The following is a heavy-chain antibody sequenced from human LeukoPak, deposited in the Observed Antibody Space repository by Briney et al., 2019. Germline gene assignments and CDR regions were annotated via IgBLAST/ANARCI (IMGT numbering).Heavy chain of an antibody. V-gene: IGHV3-64*01. J-gene: IGHJ4*02. D-gene: IGHD6-13*01. Sequence: GGSLRLSCAASGFTFSSYAMHWVRQAPGKGLEYVSAISSNGGSTYYANSVKGRFTISRDNSKNTLYLQMGSLRAEDMAVYYCAKSRVQQLPGGFDYWGQGTLVTVSS. CDR3: AKSRVQQLPGGFDY. CDR1: GFTFSSYA. CDR2: ISSNGGST.